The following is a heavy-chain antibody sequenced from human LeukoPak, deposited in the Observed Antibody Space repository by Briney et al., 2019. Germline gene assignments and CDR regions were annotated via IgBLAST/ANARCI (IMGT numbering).Heavy chain of an antibody. CDR1: GFTFDDYT. Sequence: PGGSLRLSCAASGFTFDDYTMHWVRQAPGKGLEWVSSINYNSGNIDYADSVKGRFTISRDNAKNSLYLQMNSLRAEDTAFYYCAKGISNWLAQGDNWFDPWGQGTLVTVSS. CDR2: INYNSGNI. V-gene: IGHV3-9*01. CDR3: AKGISNWLAQGDNWFDP. J-gene: IGHJ5*02. D-gene: IGHD6-19*01.